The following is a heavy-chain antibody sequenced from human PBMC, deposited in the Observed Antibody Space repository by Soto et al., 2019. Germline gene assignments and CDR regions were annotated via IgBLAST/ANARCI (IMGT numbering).Heavy chain of an antibody. V-gene: IGHV3-21*01. CDR3: ARASIVGATDAFDI. J-gene: IGHJ3*02. D-gene: IGHD1-26*01. Sequence: GSLRRSCAASGFTFSSYAMSWVRQAPGKGLEWVSAISGSSSYIYYAGSVKGRFTISRDNAKNSLYLQMNSLRAEDTAVYYCARASIVGATDAFDIWGQGTMVTVSS. CDR2: ISGSSSYI. CDR1: GFTFSSYA.